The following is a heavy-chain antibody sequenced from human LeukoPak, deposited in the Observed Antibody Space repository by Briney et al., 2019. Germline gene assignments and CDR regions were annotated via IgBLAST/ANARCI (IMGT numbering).Heavy chain of an antibody. D-gene: IGHD3-22*01. CDR2: INPNSGGT. Sequence: ASVTVSCTASGYTFTDYYIHWVRQAPGQGLEWMGWINPNSGGTNYAQKFQGRVTMTRDTSISAAYMELSRLRSDDTAVYYCARGGDSSSWFTSPDYWGRGILVTVSS. CDR1: GYTFTDYY. J-gene: IGHJ4*02. CDR3: ARGGDSSSWFTSPDY. V-gene: IGHV1-2*02.